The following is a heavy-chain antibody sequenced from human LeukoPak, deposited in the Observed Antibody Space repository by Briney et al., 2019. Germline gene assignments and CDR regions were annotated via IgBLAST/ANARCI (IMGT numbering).Heavy chain of an antibody. Sequence: SENLSLTCTVSGGSISSYYWSWIRQPPGKGLEWIGYFYYSGSTNYNPSLKSRVTISVDTSKNQFSLKLSSVTAADTALYYCARDGPYGGKPFDYWGQGTLVTVSS. D-gene: IGHD4-23*01. CDR2: FYYSGST. CDR3: ARDGPYGGKPFDY. V-gene: IGHV4-59*01. CDR1: GGSISSYY. J-gene: IGHJ4*02.